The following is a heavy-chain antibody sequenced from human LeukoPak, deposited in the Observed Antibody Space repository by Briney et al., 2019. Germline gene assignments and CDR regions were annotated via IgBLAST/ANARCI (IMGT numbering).Heavy chain of an antibody. V-gene: IGHV3-48*01. D-gene: IGHD5-18*01. Sequence: QSGGSLRLSCVVSGIIFRDAWMNWVRQAPGRGLEWVSYISGSSRPIYYADSVKGRFTISRDNAKNSLYLQMNSLRAEDTAVYYCARDYSYGFLTWGQGTLVTVSS. J-gene: IGHJ5*02. CDR3: ARDYSYGFLT. CDR1: GIIFRDAW. CDR2: ISGSSRPI.